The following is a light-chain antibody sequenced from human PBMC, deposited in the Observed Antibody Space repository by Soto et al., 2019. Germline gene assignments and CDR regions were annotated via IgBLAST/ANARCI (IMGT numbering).Light chain of an antibody. CDR2: AAY. J-gene: IGKJ1*01. CDR3: KQSYSSPPT. V-gene: IGKV1-39*01. CDR1: QSISNH. Sequence: DIQMTQSPSSLSASVEDRVIITCRASQSISNHLNWYQQKPGKAPKLXIFAAYSLQSGVPSRFSGSRSGPDFTLTIRSLQPEDFATYYCKQSYSSPPTFGQGTKVDIK.